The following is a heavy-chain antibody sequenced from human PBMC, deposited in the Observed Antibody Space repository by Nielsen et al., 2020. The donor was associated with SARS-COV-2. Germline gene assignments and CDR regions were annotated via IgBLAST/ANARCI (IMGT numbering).Heavy chain of an antibody. Sequence: SETLSLTCAISGDSVSRDIGWNWTRQSPSRGLEWLGRTYYRSKWYNDYAVSVRSRMTINPDTSKNQFSLQLSSVTPEDTAVYYCARGWLRGYFDLWGQGTLVTVSS. D-gene: IGHD5-12*01. CDR1: GDSVSRDIG. V-gene: IGHV6-1*01. CDR2: TYYRSKWYN. J-gene: IGHJ4*02. CDR3: ARGWLRGYFDL.